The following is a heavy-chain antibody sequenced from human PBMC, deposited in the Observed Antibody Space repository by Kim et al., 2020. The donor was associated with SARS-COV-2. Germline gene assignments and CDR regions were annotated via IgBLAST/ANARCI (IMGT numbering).Heavy chain of an antibody. V-gene: IGHV1-69*04. Sequence: GRVTITADKSTSTAYMELSSLRSEDTAVYYCARAGGYYYDSSGSPPFDYWGQGTLVTVSS. CDR3: ARAGGYYYDSSGSPPFDY. J-gene: IGHJ4*02. D-gene: IGHD3-22*01.